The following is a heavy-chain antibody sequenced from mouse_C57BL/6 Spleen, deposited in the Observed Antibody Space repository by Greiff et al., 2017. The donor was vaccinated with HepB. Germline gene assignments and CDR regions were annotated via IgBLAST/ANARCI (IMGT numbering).Heavy chain of an antibody. Sequence: VQLQQSGPELVKPGASVKISCKASGYAFSSSWMNWVRQRPGKGLEWIGRIYPGDGDTNYNGKFKGKATLTADKSSSTAYMQLSSLTSEDSAVYFCAADSSGDRFAYWGQGTLVTVSA. V-gene: IGHV1-82*01. J-gene: IGHJ3*01. D-gene: IGHD3-2*02. CDR1: GYAFSSSW. CDR3: AADSSGDRFAY. CDR2: IYPGDGDT.